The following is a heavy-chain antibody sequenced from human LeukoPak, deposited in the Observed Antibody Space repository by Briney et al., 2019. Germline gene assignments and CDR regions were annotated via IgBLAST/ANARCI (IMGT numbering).Heavy chain of an antibody. CDR2: INPDGSEK. V-gene: IGHV3-7*01. J-gene: IGHJ4*02. CDR3: ARTYAYDATGDRGH. D-gene: IGHD3-16*01. CDR1: GFTFSSYE. Sequence: TGGSLRLSCAASGFTFSSYEMNWVRQAPGKGLEWVANINPDGSEKYYVDSVKGRFTISRDNAKNSLYLQMNSLRAEDTAVYYCARTYAYDATGDRGHWGQGTLVTVSS.